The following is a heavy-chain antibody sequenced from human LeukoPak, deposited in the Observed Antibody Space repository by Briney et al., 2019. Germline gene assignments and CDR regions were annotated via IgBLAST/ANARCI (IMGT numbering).Heavy chain of an antibody. J-gene: IGHJ6*02. CDR2: ISGSGGST. Sequence: GGSLRLSCAASGFTFSSYAMSWVRQAPGKGLEWVSAISGSGGSTYYADSVKGRFTISRDNSKNTLYLQMNSLRAEDTAVYYCARAPHPEYHYYGMDVWGQGTTVTVSS. CDR3: ARAPHPEYHYYGMDV. V-gene: IGHV3-23*01. CDR1: GFTFSSYA. D-gene: IGHD1-14*01.